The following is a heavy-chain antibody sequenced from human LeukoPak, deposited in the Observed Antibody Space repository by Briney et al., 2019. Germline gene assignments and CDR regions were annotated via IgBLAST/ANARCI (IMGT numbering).Heavy chain of an antibody. V-gene: IGHV3-21*01. CDR1: GFTFSSYS. CDR2: ISSSSSYI. CDR3: AREGHSSGWGASDAFDI. J-gene: IGHJ3*02. Sequence: PGGSLRLSCAASGFTFSSYSMNWDRQAPGKGLEWVSSISSSSSYIYYADSVKGRFTISRDNAKNSLYLQMNSLRAEDTAVYYCAREGHSSGWGASDAFDIWGQGTMVTVSS. D-gene: IGHD6-19*01.